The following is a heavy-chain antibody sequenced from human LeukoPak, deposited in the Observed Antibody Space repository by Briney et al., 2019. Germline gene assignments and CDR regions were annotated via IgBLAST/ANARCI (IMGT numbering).Heavy chain of an antibody. CDR2: IYPGDSDT. J-gene: IGHJ3*02. CDR1: GYSFTSYW. Sequence: GESLKISCKGSGYSFTSYWIGWVRQLPGKGLEWMGIIYPGDSDTRYSPSFQGQVTISADKSISTAYLQWSSLKASDTAMYYCARHGIAARPQSDAFDIWGQGTMVTVSS. V-gene: IGHV5-51*01. D-gene: IGHD6-6*01. CDR3: ARHGIAARPQSDAFDI.